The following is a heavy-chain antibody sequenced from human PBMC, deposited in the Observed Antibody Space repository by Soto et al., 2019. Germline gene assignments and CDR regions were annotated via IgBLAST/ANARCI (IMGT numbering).Heavy chain of an antibody. Sequence: EVQLVESGGGLVQPGGSLRLSCAASGFTFSSYWMSWVRQAPGKGLEWVANIKQDGSEKYYVDSVKGRFTISRDNAKNSLYLKINSLRAEDTAVYYCARIAAAGEYFDYWGQGTLVTVSS. J-gene: IGHJ4*02. CDR1: GFTFSSYW. D-gene: IGHD6-13*01. CDR2: IKQDGSEK. V-gene: IGHV3-7*01. CDR3: ARIAAAGEYFDY.